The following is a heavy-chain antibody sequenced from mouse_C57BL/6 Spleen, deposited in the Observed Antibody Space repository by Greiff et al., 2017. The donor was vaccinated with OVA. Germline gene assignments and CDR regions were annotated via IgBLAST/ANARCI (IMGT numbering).Heavy chain of an antibody. V-gene: IGHV5-17*01. CDR1: GFTFSDYG. CDR2: ISSGSSTI. D-gene: IGHD1-1*01. CDR3: ARGATVFDY. Sequence: EVQLVVESGGGLVKPGGSLKLSCAASGFTFSDYGMHWVRQAPEKGLEWVAYISSGSSTIYYADTVKGRFTISRDNAKNTLFLQMTSLRSEDTAMYYCARGATVFDYWGQGTTLTVSS. J-gene: IGHJ2*01.